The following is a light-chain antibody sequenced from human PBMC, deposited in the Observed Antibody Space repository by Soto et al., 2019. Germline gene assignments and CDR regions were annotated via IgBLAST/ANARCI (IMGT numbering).Light chain of an antibody. CDR3: QHLDSYST. CDR2: AAS. V-gene: IGKV1-9*01. Sequence: DIQLTQSPSFLSASVGDRVTITCRASQGISSYLAWYQQKPGKAPKLLTYAASTLQSGVPSRFSGSGSGTEFTLTISSLQPEDFANYYCQHLDSYSTFGQGTLLEIK. CDR1: QGISSY. J-gene: IGKJ5*01.